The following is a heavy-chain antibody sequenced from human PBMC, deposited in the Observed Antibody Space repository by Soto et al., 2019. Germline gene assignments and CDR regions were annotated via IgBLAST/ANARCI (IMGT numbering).Heavy chain of an antibody. CDR1: GASITTYY. Sequence: SETLSLTCTVSGASITTYYWSWIRQPPGKGLEWIGYIYYTGSTNYNPSLKSRVTISVDTSKNQFSLKLSSLTAADTAVYYCARVSGTGTIDYWGQGTLVTVSS. V-gene: IGHV4-59*01. CDR2: IYYTGST. D-gene: IGHD1-7*01. CDR3: ARVSGTGTIDY. J-gene: IGHJ4*02.